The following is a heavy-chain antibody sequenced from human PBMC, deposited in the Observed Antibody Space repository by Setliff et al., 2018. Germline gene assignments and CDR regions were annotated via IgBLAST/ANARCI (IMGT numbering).Heavy chain of an antibody. CDR3: VRDDADNYDAFDN. J-gene: IGHJ3*02. CDR2: IKQDGSTK. D-gene: IGHD3-22*01. Sequence: LRLSCVVSGFSFSRHWMSWVRQAPGKGLEWVADIKQDGSTKYYLDSVKGRFTISRDNAKRSLYLQMNSLRADDTGVYYCVRDDADNYDAFDNWGQGTLVTVSS. V-gene: IGHV3-7*01. CDR1: GFSFSRHW.